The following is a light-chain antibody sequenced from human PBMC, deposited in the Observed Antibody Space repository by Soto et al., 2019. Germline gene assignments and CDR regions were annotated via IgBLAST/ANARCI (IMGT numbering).Light chain of an antibody. J-gene: IGKJ1*01. CDR1: QSISSN. CDR2: GAS. CDR3: QQYKNWLTWT. V-gene: IGKV3-15*01. Sequence: EIVMTHSPATLSVSPGERATLSCRASQSISSNLAWYQQKPGQAPRLLIYGASTRATGIPARFSGSGSGTEFTLTISSLKSEDFAVYYCQQYKNWLTWTFGQGTKVDIK.